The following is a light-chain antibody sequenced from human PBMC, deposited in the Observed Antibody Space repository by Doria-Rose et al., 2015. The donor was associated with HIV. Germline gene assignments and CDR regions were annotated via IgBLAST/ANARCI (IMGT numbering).Light chain of an antibody. CDR3: QQYYDTPS. J-gene: IGKJ3*01. CDR1: QSLLYTSKNY. V-gene: IGKV4-1*01. CDR2: CAS. Sequence: DIRVTQSPESLGMSLGERATLNCKSNQSLLYTSKNYLAWYQQKPGQPPKLMIYCASTRQSGFPAGFSGSGSGTDFTLTISSLEAEDVAVYCCQQYYDTPSFGPGTTVDIK.